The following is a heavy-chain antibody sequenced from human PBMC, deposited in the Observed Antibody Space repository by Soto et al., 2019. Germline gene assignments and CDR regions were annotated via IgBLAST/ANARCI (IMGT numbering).Heavy chain of an antibody. CDR1: GFTFSDYW. Sequence: EVQLVESGGDLVQPGGSLRLSCAASGFTFSDYWMHWVRQAPGTGLVWVSLINDDGSDTTYADSVKGRFTISRDNAKNTVYLQMNTLRVEDTAVYYCARDPTTGLGSWGQGTLVTVSS. J-gene: IGHJ4*02. V-gene: IGHV3-74*01. D-gene: IGHD4-17*01. CDR2: INDDGSDT. CDR3: ARDPTTGLGS.